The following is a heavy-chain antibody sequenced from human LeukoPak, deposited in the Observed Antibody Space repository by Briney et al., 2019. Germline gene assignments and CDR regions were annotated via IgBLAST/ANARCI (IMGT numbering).Heavy chain of an antibody. J-gene: IGHJ4*02. CDR1: GFTVGSSY. CDR2: IYGGGNT. D-gene: IGHD4-23*01. Sequence: PGGSLRFSCAASGFTVGSSYMNWVRQAPGKGLEWVSLIYGGGNTYYADSVKGRFTISRDNSKNTLYLQMNSLRAEDTAVYYCARRGDGGRSFDYWGQGTLVTVSS. CDR3: ARRGDGGRSFDY. V-gene: IGHV3-53*01.